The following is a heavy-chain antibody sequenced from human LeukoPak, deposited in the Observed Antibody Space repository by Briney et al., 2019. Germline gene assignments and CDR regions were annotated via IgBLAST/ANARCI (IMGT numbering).Heavy chain of an antibody. CDR1: GFTFSNAW. CDR2: IKSKTDGGTT. CDR3: TTGWGSRFLEWSHFIL. D-gene: IGHD3-3*01. V-gene: IGHV3-15*01. Sequence: GGSLRLSCAASGFTFSNAWMSWVRQAPGKGLEWVGRIKSKTDGGTTDYAAPAKGRFTISRDDSKNTLYLQMNSLKTEDTAVYYCTTGWGSRFLEWSHFILWGQGTLVTVSS. J-gene: IGHJ4*02.